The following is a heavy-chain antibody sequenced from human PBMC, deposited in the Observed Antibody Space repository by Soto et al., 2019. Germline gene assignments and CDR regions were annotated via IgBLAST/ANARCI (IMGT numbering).Heavy chain of an antibody. CDR1: GFTFSSYW. CDR3: GRGGANDYGDYDWFDP. D-gene: IGHD4-17*01. Sequence: EVQLVESGGGLVQPGGSLRLSCAASGFTFSSYWMHWVRQAPGKGLVWVSRINSDGSSTSYADSVKGRFTISRDNAKNTLYLQMNSLRAGGTAGYYCGRGGANDYGDYDWFDPWGQGTLVTVSS. J-gene: IGHJ5*02. CDR2: INSDGSST. V-gene: IGHV3-74*01.